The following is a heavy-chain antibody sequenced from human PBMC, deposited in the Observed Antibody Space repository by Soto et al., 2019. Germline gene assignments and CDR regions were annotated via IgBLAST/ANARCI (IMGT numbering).Heavy chain of an antibody. D-gene: IGHD1-7*01. V-gene: IGHV3-23*01. J-gene: IGHJ4*02. CDR2: ITGSGYST. CDR1: GFPFSASA. CDR3: AKGTNWNYHY. Sequence: GGSLRFSCVASGFPFSASAMNWVRQAPAKGLEWVSSITGSGYSTYYADSVKGRFTISRDNSKRTLYLQMNSLRAEDTAIYYCAKGTNWNYHYWGQGTLVTVSS.